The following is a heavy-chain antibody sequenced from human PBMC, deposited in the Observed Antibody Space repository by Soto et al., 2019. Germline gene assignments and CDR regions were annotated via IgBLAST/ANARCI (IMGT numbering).Heavy chain of an antibody. V-gene: IGHV1-18*01. Sequence: QVEMVQSGAEVKKPGASVNVSCKTSGYSFITHGISWVRQAPGQGLKWMGWINPYTGNTNYAQSLQGRVTMTTDRYTSTAYMELRRLNSDDTALYYCARSPRISRSGDVWGKGTAVTVSS. CDR1: GYSFITHG. J-gene: IGHJ6*04. CDR3: ARSPRISRSGDV. CDR2: INPYTGNT. D-gene: IGHD4-17*01.